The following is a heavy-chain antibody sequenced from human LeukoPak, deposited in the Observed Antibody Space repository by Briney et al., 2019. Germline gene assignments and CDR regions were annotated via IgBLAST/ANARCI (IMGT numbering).Heavy chain of an antibody. Sequence: GESLRLSCAASGFTFSRYWIHWVRQAPGKGLEWVAVISYDGSNKYYADSVKGRFTISRDNSKNTLYLQMNSLRAEDTAVYYCAKDQYYYDSSGDPYFDYWGQGTLVTVSS. V-gene: IGHV3-30*18. J-gene: IGHJ4*02. CDR2: ISYDGSNK. CDR3: AKDQYYYDSSGDPYFDY. D-gene: IGHD3-22*01. CDR1: GFTFSRYW.